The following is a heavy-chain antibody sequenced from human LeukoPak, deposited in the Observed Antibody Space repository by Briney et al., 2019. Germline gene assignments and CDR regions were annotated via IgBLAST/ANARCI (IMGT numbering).Heavy chain of an antibody. J-gene: IGHJ3*02. CDR3: ASQLELNLRAFDI. CDR1: GYTFTSYY. Sequence: ASVKVSCKASGYTFTSYYMHWVRQAPGQGLEWMGIINPSGGSTSYAQKFQGRVTMTRDTSTSTVYMELSSLRSEDTAVYYCASQLELNLRAFDIWGRGTMVTVSS. D-gene: IGHD1-26*01. CDR2: INPSGGST. V-gene: IGHV1-46*01.